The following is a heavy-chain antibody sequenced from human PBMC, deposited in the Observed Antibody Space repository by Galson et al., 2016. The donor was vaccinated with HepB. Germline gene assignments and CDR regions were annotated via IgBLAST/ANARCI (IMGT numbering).Heavy chain of an antibody. D-gene: IGHD2-8*01. CDR3: ARDAPRGVLCDDY. J-gene: IGHJ4*02. V-gene: IGHV3-21*01. CDR1: GFTFSTYG. CDR2: ISSSSSYK. Sequence: SLRLSCAASGFTFSTYGMNWVRQAPGKGLEWVSFISSSSSYKYYADTVKGRFTISRDNAKNSLYLQMNSLSAEATAIYYCARDAPRGVLCDDYWGQGVLVTVSS.